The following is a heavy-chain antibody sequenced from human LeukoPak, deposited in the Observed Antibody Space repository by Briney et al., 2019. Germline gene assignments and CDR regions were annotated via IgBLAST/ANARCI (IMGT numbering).Heavy chain of an antibody. CDR2: ITSNSRYI. CDR1: GFTFSSYS. Sequence: GGSLRLSCAASGFTFSSYSMNWVRQAPGKGLEWVSSITSNSRYIFYADSVKGRFTISRDNAKSSLYLQMNSLRAEDTAVYYCARDDGGDFNDAFWGQGTMVTVSS. J-gene: IGHJ3*01. D-gene: IGHD2-21*02. CDR3: ARDDGGDFNDAF. V-gene: IGHV3-21*01.